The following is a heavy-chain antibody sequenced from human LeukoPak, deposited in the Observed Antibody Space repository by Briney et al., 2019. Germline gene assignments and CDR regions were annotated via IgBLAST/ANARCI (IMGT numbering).Heavy chain of an antibody. Sequence: GGSLRLSCAASGFIFRSYNMYWVRQAPGKGPEWVSSITSSSSYIFYADSVKGRFTVSRDDAKNSLYLQMNTLRAEDTAVYYCARGSDTAMVLFYYFDYWGQGTLVTVSS. V-gene: IGHV3-21*01. D-gene: IGHD5-18*01. CDR2: ITSSSSYI. CDR1: GFIFRSYN. CDR3: ARGSDTAMVLFYYFDY. J-gene: IGHJ4*02.